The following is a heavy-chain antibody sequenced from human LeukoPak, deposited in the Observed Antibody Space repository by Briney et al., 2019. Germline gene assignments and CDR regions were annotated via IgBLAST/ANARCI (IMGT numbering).Heavy chain of an antibody. J-gene: IGHJ4*02. CDR2: ISSSSSYI. Sequence: AGGSLRLSCAASGFTFSSYSMNWVPQAPGKGLEWVSSISSSSSYIYYADSVKGRFTNSRDNAKNSLYLQMNSLRAEDTAVYYCARGRYYYDSSGYPTPGYRGQGTLVTVSS. CDR3: ARGRYYYDSSGYPTPGY. CDR1: GFTFSSYS. D-gene: IGHD3-22*01. V-gene: IGHV3-21*01.